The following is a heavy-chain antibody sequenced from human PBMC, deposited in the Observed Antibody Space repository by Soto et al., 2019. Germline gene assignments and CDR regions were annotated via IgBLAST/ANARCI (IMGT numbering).Heavy chain of an antibody. Sequence: QVQLVESGGGVVQPGRSLRLSCAASGFTFSSYGMHWVRQAPGKGLEWVTVISYDGKVAYYADSVKGRFTISRDNSKNTLSLQLNSPRTEDTAMYYCAKEGPITNWYFDYWGQGTLVTVSS. CDR2: ISYDGKVA. CDR1: GFTFSSYG. J-gene: IGHJ4*02. CDR3: AKEGPITNWYFDY. V-gene: IGHV3-30*18. D-gene: IGHD1-1*01.